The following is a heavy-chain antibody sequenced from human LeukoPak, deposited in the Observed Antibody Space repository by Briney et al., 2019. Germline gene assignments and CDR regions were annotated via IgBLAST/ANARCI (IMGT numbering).Heavy chain of an antibody. CDR2: IRYDGSNK. V-gene: IGHV3-30*02. CDR3: AKDQDGHYGANAALDY. J-gene: IGHJ4*02. D-gene: IGHD4-23*01. Sequence: PGRSLRLSCAASGFTFSSYGMHWVRQAPGKGLQWVAFIRYDGSNKYYVDSVKGRFTISRDNSKNTLYLQMNSLRAEDTAVFYCAKDQDGHYGANAALDYWGQGTLVTVSS. CDR1: GFTFSSYG.